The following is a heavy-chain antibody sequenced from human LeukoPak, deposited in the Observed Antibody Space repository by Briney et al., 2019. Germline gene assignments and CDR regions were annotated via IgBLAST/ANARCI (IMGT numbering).Heavy chain of an antibody. Sequence: ASVRVSCKASGYTFTSYAMHWVRQAPGQRLEWMGWINAGNGNTKYSQKFQGRVTITRDTSASTAYMELSSLRSEGTAVYYCARAGTTVTDFDYWGQGTLATVSS. V-gene: IGHV1-3*01. CDR3: ARAGTTVTDFDY. CDR1: GYTFTSYA. J-gene: IGHJ4*02. D-gene: IGHD4-17*01. CDR2: INAGNGNT.